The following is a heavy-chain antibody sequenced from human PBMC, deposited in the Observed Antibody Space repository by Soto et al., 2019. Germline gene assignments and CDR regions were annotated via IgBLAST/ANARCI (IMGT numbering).Heavy chain of an antibody. CDR3: AKSTGGTANGLDV. CDR2: ISWKSASI. CDR1: GFSFGDYA. Sequence: MQLVESGGDLVQPGRSLRLSCAASGFSFGDYAMHWVRQAPGKGLEWVSGISWKSASIGYADSVKGCFIISRDNAKNSLYLQLNSLRAEDTALYYCAKSTGGTANGLDVWGQGTTVTVSS. D-gene: IGHD2-8*02. J-gene: IGHJ6*02. V-gene: IGHV3-9*01.